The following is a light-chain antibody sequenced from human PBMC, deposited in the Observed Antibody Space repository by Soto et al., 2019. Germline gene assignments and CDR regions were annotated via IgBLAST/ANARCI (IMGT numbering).Light chain of an antibody. CDR3: ASWDDSLNGWV. J-gene: IGLJ3*02. Sequence: QPVLTQPPSASGTPGRRVTISCSGTTSNIESNTVNWYQQLPGTAPKLLMYSNNHRPSGVPDRFSGSRSGTSASLAISGLQPEDEADYYCASWDDSLNGWVFGGGTKVTVL. CDR1: TSNIESNT. V-gene: IGLV1-44*01. CDR2: SNN.